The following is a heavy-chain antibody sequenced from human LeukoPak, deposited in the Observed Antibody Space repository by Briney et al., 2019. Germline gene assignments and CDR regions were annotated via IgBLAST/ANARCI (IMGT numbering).Heavy chain of an antibody. J-gene: IGHJ5*02. V-gene: IGHV3-74*01. CDR3: VRDLVGRDDT. CDR2: TNPDGSST. CDR1: GFTFSTYW. Sequence: GGSLRLSCAASGFTFSTYWFHWVRQAPGEGPVWVSRTNPDGSSTDHADSVRGRFVISRDNPRNTLYLQMNSLRAEDTAVYYCVRDLVGRDDTWGQGTLVTVSS. D-gene: IGHD1-26*01.